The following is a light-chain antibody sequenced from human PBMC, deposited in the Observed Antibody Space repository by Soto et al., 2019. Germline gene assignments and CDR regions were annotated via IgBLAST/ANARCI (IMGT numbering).Light chain of an antibody. CDR1: SSDIGSNP. CDR2: RDN. V-gene: IGLV1-44*01. J-gene: IGLJ2*01. Sequence: QSVLTQPPSASGTPGQRVAISCSGGSSDIGSNPVNWYLHLPGAAPKLLIYRDNQRPSGVPDRFSGSKSGTSASLTISGLQSADEADSFCSAWDDNIYGPVFGGGTKLTVL. CDR3: SAWDDNIYGPV.